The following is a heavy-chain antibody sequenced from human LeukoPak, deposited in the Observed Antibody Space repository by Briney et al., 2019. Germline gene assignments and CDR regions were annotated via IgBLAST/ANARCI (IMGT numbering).Heavy chain of an antibody. V-gene: IGHV1-69*13. CDR2: IIPIFGTA. CDR1: GGTFSSYA. J-gene: IGHJ6*03. Sequence: SVKVSCKASGGTFSSYAISWVRQAPGQGLEWMGGIIPIFGTANYAQKFQGRVTITADESTSTADMELSSLRSEDTAVYYCASQVTIFGVVITPHYYYMDVGGKGTTVTVS. CDR3: ASQVTIFGVVITPHYYYMDV. D-gene: IGHD3-3*01.